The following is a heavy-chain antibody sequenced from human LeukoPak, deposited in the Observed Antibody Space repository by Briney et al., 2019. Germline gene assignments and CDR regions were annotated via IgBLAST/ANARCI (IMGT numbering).Heavy chain of an antibody. D-gene: IGHD6-19*01. V-gene: IGHV3-7*05. J-gene: IGHJ6*02. CDR1: GFTFSWYW. CDR3: ATGGAVAGHYYYGMDV. CDR2: IRQDGSEK. Sequence: PGGSLRLSCAASGFTFSWYWMIWVRQAPGKGLEWVANIRQDGSEKYYVDSVKGRYTISRDNTKNSLYLQMNSRRAEDTAVYYCATGGAVAGHYYYGMDVWGQGTTVTVSS.